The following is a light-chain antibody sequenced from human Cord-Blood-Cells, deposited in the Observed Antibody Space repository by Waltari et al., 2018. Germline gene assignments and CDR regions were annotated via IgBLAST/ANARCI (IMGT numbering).Light chain of an antibody. Sequence: DIQMTQSPSSLSASVGDRVTITCQASQDISNYLNWFQQKPGKAPKSLIYDASNLQSVVPSKFSGSGSGTDFTLTISSLQPEDFATYYCQQYNSYPRTFGQGTKLEIK. CDR1: QDISNY. V-gene: IGKV1-16*02. CDR3: QQYNSYPRT. CDR2: DAS. J-gene: IGKJ2*01.